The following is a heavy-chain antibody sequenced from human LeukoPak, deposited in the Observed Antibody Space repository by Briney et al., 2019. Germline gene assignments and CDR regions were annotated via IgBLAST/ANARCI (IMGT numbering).Heavy chain of an antibody. CDR3: ARQKQWLVGCFDY. CDR1: GGSISSSSYY. CDR2: IYYSGST. Sequence: PSETLSLTCTVSGGSISSSSYYWGWIRQPPGKGLEWIGSIYYSGSTYYNPSLKSRVTISVDTSKNQFSLKLSSVTAADTAVYYCARQKQWLVGCFDYWGQGTLVTVSS. D-gene: IGHD6-19*01. V-gene: IGHV4-39*01. J-gene: IGHJ4*02.